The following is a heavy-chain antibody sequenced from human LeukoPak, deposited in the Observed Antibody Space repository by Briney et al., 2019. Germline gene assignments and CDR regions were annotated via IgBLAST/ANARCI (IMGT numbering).Heavy chain of an antibody. Sequence: GGSLRLSCAASGFTVSSNYMSWVRQAPGKGLEWVSVIYSGGSTYYADSVKGRFTISRDNSKNTLYLQMNSLRAEDTAVYYCAGAASYYYYYYYMDVWGKGTTVTVSS. CDR3: AGAASYYYYYYYMDV. D-gene: IGHD2-15*01. CDR2: IYSGGST. J-gene: IGHJ6*03. CDR1: GFTVSSNY. V-gene: IGHV3-53*01.